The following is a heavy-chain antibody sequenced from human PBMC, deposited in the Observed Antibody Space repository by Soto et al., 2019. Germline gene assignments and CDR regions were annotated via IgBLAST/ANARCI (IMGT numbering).Heavy chain of an antibody. D-gene: IGHD5-12*01. V-gene: IGHV3-7*01. CDR1: EFTFSSFG. CDR2: IKEDGSEK. CDR3: AKDDGYGDY. Sequence: EVQLVESGGGLVQPGGPRRLPFAAPEFTFSSFGISWARQAPGTGLEWVANIKEDGSEKYYADSVKGRFTISRDHAKKTLFLQMNNLRAEDTAVYYCAKDDGYGDYFGQGTLVTVSS. J-gene: IGHJ4*02.